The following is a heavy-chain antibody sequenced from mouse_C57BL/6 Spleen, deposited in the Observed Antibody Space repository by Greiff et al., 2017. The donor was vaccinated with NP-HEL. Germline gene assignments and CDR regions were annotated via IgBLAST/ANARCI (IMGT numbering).Heavy chain of an antibody. J-gene: IGHJ4*01. CDR1: GYTFTSYW. CDR3: ARYYGSSYGYYAMDY. CDR2: IDPSDSYT. D-gene: IGHD1-1*01. V-gene: IGHV1-59*01. Sequence: QVQLQQPGAELVRPGTSVKLSCKASGYTFTSYWMHWVKQRPGQGLEWIGVIDPSDSYTNYNQKFKGKATLTVDTSSSTAYMQLSSLTSEDSAVYYCARYYGSSYGYYAMDYWGQGTSVTVSS.